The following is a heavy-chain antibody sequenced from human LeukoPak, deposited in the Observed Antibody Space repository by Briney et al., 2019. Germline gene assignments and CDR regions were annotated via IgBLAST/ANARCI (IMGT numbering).Heavy chain of an antibody. J-gene: IGHJ4*02. V-gene: IGHV1-3*01. Sequence: ASVKVSCKASGYTFTSYAMHWVRQAPGQRLEWMGWINAGNGNTKYSQKFQGRVTITRDTSASTAYMELSSLRSEDTAVYHCARGVYYYDSSGYLFDYWGQGTLVTVSS. CDR1: GYTFTSYA. CDR3: ARGVYYYDSSGYLFDY. D-gene: IGHD3-22*01. CDR2: INAGNGNT.